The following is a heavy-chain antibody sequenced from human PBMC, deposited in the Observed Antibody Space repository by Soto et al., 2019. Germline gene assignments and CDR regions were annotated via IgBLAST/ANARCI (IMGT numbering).Heavy chain of an antibody. D-gene: IGHD6-13*01. J-gene: IGHJ4*02. CDR1: GESFSGYY. V-gene: IGHV4-34*01. Sequence: PSETLSLTCAVYGESFSGYYWSWIRQPPGKGLEWIVEIHDSGRTNYNPSLKSLLIISVDTSRKQFYLKLSSVTAAETAVYYCARGVRRTTSWYSDXWGQGTLVTVSX. CDR2: IHDSGRT. CDR3: ARGVRRTTSWYSDX.